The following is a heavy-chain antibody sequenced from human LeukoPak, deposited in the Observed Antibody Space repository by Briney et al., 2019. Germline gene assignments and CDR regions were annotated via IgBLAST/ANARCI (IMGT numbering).Heavy chain of an antibody. CDR2: IYHSGST. CDR3: ARRSAAAGAFDI. V-gene: IGHV4-30-2*01. D-gene: IGHD6-13*01. Sequence: SETLFLTCTVSGGSISSGGYYWSWIRQPPGKGLEWIGYIYHSGSTYYNPSLKSRVTISVDRSKNQFSLKLSSVTAADTAVYYCARRSAAAGAFDIWGQGTMVTVSS. CDR1: GGSISSGGYY. J-gene: IGHJ3*02.